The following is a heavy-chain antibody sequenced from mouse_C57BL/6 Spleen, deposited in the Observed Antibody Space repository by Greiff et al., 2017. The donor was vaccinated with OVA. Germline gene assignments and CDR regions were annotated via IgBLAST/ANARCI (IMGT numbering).Heavy chain of an antibody. CDR3: ARFITTVVGGYFDV. CDR2: INPSSGYT. J-gene: IGHJ1*03. CDR1: GYTFTSYT. Sequence: VQLQQSGAELARPGASVKMSCKASGYTFTSYTMHWVKQRPGQGLEWIGYINPSSGYTKYNQKFKDKATLTADKSSSTAYMQLSSLTSEDSAVYYCARFITTVVGGYFDVWGTGTTVTVSS. D-gene: IGHD1-1*01. V-gene: IGHV1-4*01.